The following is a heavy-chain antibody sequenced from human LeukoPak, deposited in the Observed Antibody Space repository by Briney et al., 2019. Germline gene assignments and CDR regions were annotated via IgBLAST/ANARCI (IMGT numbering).Heavy chain of an antibody. CDR2: IKEDGSEK. Sequence: GGSLRLSCAACGFTFSNYWMSWVRQAPGKGLEGVANIKEDGSEKYYVDSVKGRFSIFRDNAKNSLYLQMNSLRAEDTAVYYCARGGGRYSSIEFDHWGQGTLVTVSS. D-gene: IGHD6-13*01. J-gene: IGHJ4*02. V-gene: IGHV3-7*01. CDR1: GFTFSNYW. CDR3: ARGGGRYSSIEFDH.